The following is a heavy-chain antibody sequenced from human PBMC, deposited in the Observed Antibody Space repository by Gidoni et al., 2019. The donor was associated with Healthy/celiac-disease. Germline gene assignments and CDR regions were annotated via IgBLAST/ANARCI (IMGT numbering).Heavy chain of an antibody. CDR2: INPSGGST. CDR3: AREDRRYFDY. J-gene: IGHJ4*02. V-gene: IGHV1-46*01. Sequence: QVQLVQSGAEVKKPGASVQVSCKASGYTFTSYYMHWVRPAPGQGLEWMGIINPSGGSTSYAQKFQGRVTMTRDTSTSTVYMELSSLRSEDTAVYYCAREDRRYFDYWGQGTLVTVSS. CDR1: GYTFTSYY.